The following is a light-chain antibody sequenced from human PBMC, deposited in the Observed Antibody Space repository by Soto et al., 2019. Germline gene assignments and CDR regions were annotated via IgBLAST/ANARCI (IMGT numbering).Light chain of an antibody. V-gene: IGLV2-8*01. CDR3: SSYAGSNIVV. CDR2: DVS. Sequence: QSALTQPPSASGSRGQSVTISCTGSGSDVGGYNYVSWYQQHPGKAPKLMIYDVSKRPSGVPDRFSGSKSGNTASLTVSGLQAEDEADYYCSSYAGSNIVVFGGGTKLTVL. J-gene: IGLJ2*01. CDR1: GSDVGGYNY.